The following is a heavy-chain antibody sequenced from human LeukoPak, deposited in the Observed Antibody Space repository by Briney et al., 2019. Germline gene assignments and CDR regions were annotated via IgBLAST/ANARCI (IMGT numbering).Heavy chain of an antibody. CDR1: GFTFSDYY. Sequence: GGSLRLSCAASGFTFSDYYMNWIRQAPGKGLEWVSYISSSSSFTNYADSLKGRFTISRDNAKNSLYLQMNSLRAEDTAVYYCARVVGSSWSLFDYWGQGTLVTVSS. J-gene: IGHJ4*02. V-gene: IGHV3-11*06. CDR3: ARVVGSSWSLFDY. D-gene: IGHD6-13*01. CDR2: ISSSSSFT.